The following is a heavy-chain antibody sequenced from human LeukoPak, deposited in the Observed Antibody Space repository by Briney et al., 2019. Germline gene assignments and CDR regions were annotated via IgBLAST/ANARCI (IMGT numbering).Heavy chain of an antibody. CDR2: ISDSGGST. CDR3: AKDAVAGSLPLYYSYP. CDR1: GFSFSSYA. Sequence: WGSLTLTCTASGFSFSSYAMSWVRQAPGKGLEWVSSISDSGGSTYYADSVKGRFTISRDNSKNTLYLQMTSLRAEDTAVYYCAKDAVAGSLPLYYSYPSGEGTLVTVSS. D-gene: IGHD6-19*01. V-gene: IGHV3-23*01. J-gene: IGHJ5*02.